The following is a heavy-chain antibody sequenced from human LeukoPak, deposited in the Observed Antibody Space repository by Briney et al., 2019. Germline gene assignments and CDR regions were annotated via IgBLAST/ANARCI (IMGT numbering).Heavy chain of an antibody. D-gene: IGHD3-22*01. CDR1: GGTFSSYT. J-gene: IGHJ4*02. Sequence: SVKVSCKASGGTFSSYTISWVRQAPGQGLEWMGRTIPILGIANYAQKFQGRVTITADKSTSTAYMELSSLRSEDTAVYYCAREYYYDSSGYKDWGQGTLVTVSS. CDR3: AREYYYDSSGYKD. V-gene: IGHV1-69*04. CDR2: TIPILGIA.